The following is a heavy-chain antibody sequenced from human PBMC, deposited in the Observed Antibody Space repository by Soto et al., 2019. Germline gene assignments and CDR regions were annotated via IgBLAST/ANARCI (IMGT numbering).Heavy chain of an antibody. CDR1: GGSISSGGYS. CDR3: ARAHYGDYGYGMDV. J-gene: IGHJ6*02. CDR2: IQHGGST. D-gene: IGHD4-17*01. Sequence: QLQLQESGSGLVKPSQTLSLTCAVSGGSISSGGYSWSWIRQPPGKGLEWIGYIQHGGSTYYNPSRKSRVTISVDRPKNQFSLKLTSVTAADTAVYYCARAHYGDYGYGMDVWGQGTTVTVSS. V-gene: IGHV4-30-2*01.